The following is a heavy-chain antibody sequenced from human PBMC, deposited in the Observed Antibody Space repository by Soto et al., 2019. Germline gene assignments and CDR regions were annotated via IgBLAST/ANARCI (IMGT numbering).Heavy chain of an antibody. D-gene: IGHD4-17*01. CDR3: VRDLSVTTKFDY. CDR1: GFTFSSYW. V-gene: IGHV3-74*01. CDR2: INGDGTTT. Sequence: EVQLVESGGGLVQPGGSLRLSCAASGFTFSSYWMHWVRQAPGEGLVWVSRINGDGTTTGYADFVKGRFSISRDSAKNTLYLQMNSLRAEDTAVYYCVRDLSVTTKFDYWGQGTLVTVSS. J-gene: IGHJ4*02.